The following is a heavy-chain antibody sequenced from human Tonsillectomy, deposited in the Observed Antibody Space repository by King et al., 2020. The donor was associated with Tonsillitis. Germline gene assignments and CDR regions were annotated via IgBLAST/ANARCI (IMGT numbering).Heavy chain of an antibody. CDR1: GFTFSSYL. Sequence: VQLVESGGGLIQPGGSLRLSCAASGFTFSSYLMSWVRQAPGKGLEWVANIKQDGSEKSYVDSVKGRFTISRDNAKNSLYLQMTSLRAEDTAVYYCARGGYSYGPNWFDPWGQGTLVTVSS. D-gene: IGHD5-18*01. J-gene: IGHJ5*02. V-gene: IGHV3-7*01. CDR3: ARGGYSYGPNWFDP. CDR2: IKQDGSEK.